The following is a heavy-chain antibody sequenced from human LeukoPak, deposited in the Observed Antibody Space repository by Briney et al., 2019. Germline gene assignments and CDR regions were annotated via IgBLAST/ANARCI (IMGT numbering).Heavy chain of an antibody. D-gene: IGHD2/OR15-2a*01. CDR2: IYYSGST. V-gene: IGHV4-39*01. Sequence: PSETLSLTCTVSGGSISSNNYYWGWIRQPPGKGLEWIGSIYYSGSTYYNPSLKSRVTISVDTSKNQFSLRLSSVSAADTAVYYCARLGWGSMMWDYWGQGTLATVSS. J-gene: IGHJ4*02. CDR3: ARLGWGSMMWDY. CDR1: GGSISSNNYY.